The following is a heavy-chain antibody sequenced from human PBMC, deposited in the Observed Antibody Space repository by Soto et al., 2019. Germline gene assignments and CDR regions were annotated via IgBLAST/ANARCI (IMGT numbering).Heavy chain of an antibody. V-gene: IGHV5-51*01. CDR2: FHPGESDT. Sequence: GESLKISCESHGYSFTTYWITWVRQKPGKGLEWVGSFHPGESDTRYSPSFQGQVTISADRSLATAYLQWSSLQAADTAIYYCARHEASYYNFYGMDVWGQGTTVTVSS. D-gene: IGHD6-6*01. J-gene: IGHJ6*02. CDR1: GYSFTTYW. CDR3: ARHEASYYNFYGMDV.